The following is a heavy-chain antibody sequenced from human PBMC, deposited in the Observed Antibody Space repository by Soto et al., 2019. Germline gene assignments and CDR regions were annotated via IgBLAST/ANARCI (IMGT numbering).Heavy chain of an antibody. CDR3: AKGITSGDYYYYYYMDV. CDR1: GFTFSSYA. J-gene: IGHJ6*03. Sequence: GGSLRLSCAASGFTFSSYAMSWVRQAPGKGLEWVSAISGSGDSTYYADSVKGRFTISRDNSKNTLYLQMNSLRAEDTAVYYCAKGITSGDYYYYYYMDVWGKGTTVTVSS. V-gene: IGHV3-23*01. D-gene: IGHD1-26*01. CDR2: ISGSGDST.